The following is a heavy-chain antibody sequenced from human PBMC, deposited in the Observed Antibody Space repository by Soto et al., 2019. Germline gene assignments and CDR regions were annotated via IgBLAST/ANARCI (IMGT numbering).Heavy chain of an antibody. V-gene: IGHV3-23*01. J-gene: IGHJ4*02. CDR1: GFTFSSYA. CDR2: ISGSGGST. Sequence: GGSLRLSCAASGFTFSSYAMGWVRQAPGKGLEWVSAISGSGGSTYYADSVKGRFTISRDNSKNTLYLQMNSLRAEDTAVYYCAKDHRRYYYDSSGYLPYDYWGQGTLVTVSS. D-gene: IGHD3-22*01. CDR3: AKDHRRYYYDSSGYLPYDY.